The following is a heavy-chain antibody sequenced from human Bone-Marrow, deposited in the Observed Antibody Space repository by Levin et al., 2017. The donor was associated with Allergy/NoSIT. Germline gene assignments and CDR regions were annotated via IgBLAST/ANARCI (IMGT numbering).Heavy chain of an antibody. CDR2: MSYDGTTQ. J-gene: IGHJ6*02. Sequence: LSLTCGASGFTFNRYVMYWVRQAPGKGLEWVGLMSYDGTTQYYADSAKGRFTISRDISKNMLFFQMSSLRVEDTAVYYCARGIWFGELPYYYYYGMDMWGPGTAVTVS. V-gene: IGHV3-30*14. CDR3: ARGIWFGELPYYYYYGMDM. CDR1: GFTFNRYV. D-gene: IGHD3-10*01.